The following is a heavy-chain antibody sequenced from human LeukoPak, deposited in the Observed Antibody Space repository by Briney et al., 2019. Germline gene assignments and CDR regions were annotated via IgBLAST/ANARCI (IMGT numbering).Heavy chain of an antibody. CDR2: IYYSGST. CDR1: GGSISSYY. V-gene: IGHV4-59*01. CDR3: ARDIGSAAGTWWFDP. D-gene: IGHD6-13*01. Sequence: SETLSLTCTVSGGSISSYYWSWIRQPPGKGLEGIGYIYYSGSTNYNPSLKSRVTISVDTSKNQFSLKLSSVTAADTAVYYCARDIGSAAGTWWFDPWGQGTLVTVSS. J-gene: IGHJ5*02.